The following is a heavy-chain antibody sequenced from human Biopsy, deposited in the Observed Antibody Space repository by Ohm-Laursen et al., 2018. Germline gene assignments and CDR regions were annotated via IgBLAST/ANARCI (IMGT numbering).Heavy chain of an antibody. CDR2: INQAGTT. CDR3: GNEVHGRDY. Sequence: PGTLSLTCGVFGKTFSDYQWSWIRQPPGKGLEWIGQINQAGTTNYNPSLKGRVSISADASKYEFSLRLTSVTAADTAVYLCGNEVHGRDYWGLGAQVTVSS. V-gene: IGHV4-34*08. D-gene: IGHD2-15*01. CDR1: GKTFSDYQ. J-gene: IGHJ4*02.